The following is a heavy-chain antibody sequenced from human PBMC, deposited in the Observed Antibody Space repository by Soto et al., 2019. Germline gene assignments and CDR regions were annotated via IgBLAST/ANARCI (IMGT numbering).Heavy chain of an antibody. CDR1: GFTFTRYS. CDR2: ISSTTNYI. V-gene: IGHV3-21*06. Sequence: GALRLSCAASGFTFTRYSMNWVRQAPGKGLEWVSSISSTTNYIYYGDSMKGRFTIPRDNAKNSLYLEKNGLRAEDTAVYYCARESEDLTSNFDYWGQGTLVTVSS. J-gene: IGHJ4*02. CDR3: ARESEDLTSNFDY.